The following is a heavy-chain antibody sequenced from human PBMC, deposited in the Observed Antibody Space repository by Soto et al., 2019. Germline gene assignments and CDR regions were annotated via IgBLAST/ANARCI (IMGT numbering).Heavy chain of an antibody. CDR1: GFSLSTSGMC. CDR2: IDWDDDK. CDR3: ARTSLWFGEYRFDP. Sequence: ESGPTLVNPTQTLTLTCTFSGFSLSTSGMCVSWIRQPPGKALEWLARIDWDDDKYYSTSLKTRLTISKDTSKNQVVLTMTNMDPVDTATYYCARTSLWFGEYRFDPWGQGTLVTVSS. V-gene: IGHV2-70*11. J-gene: IGHJ5*02. D-gene: IGHD3-10*01.